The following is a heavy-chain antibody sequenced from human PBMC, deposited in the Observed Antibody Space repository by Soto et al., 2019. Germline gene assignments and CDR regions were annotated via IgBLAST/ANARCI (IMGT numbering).Heavy chain of an antibody. CDR3: ASRITIFGVVTDGWFDP. CDR2: IIPIFGTA. V-gene: IGHV1-69*13. J-gene: IGHJ5*02. CDR1: GGTFSSYA. D-gene: IGHD3-3*01. Sequence: ASVKVSCKASGGTFSSYAISWVRQAPGQGLEWMGGIIPIFGTANYAQKFQGRVTITADESTSTAYMELSSLRSEDTAVYYCASRITIFGVVTDGWFDPWGQGTLVTVSS.